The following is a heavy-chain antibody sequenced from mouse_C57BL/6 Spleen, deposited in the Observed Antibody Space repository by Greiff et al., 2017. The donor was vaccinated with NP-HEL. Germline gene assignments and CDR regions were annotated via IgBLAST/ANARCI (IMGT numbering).Heavy chain of an antibody. Sequence: QVQLQQPGAELVKPGASVKMSCKASGYTFTSYWITWVKQRPGQGLEWIGDIYPGSGSTNYNEKFKGKATLTVDTSSSTAYMQPSSLTSEDSAVYYCANYYGSSPYYFDYWGQGTTLTVSS. CDR3: ANYYGSSPYYFDY. CDR2: IYPGSGST. D-gene: IGHD1-1*01. V-gene: IGHV1-55*01. CDR1: GYTFTSYW. J-gene: IGHJ2*01.